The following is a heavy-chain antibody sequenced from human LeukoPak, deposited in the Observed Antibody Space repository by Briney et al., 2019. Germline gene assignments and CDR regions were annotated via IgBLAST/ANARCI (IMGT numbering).Heavy chain of an antibody. D-gene: IGHD3-9*01. CDR3: ARGGDWLWAYFDY. Sequence: KPSETLSLTCTVSGGSISSYYWSRIRQPAGKGLEWIGRIYTSGSTNYNPSLKSRVTMSVDTSKNQFSLKLSSVTAADTAVYYCARGGDWLWAYFDYWGQGTLVTVSS. J-gene: IGHJ4*02. CDR1: GGSISSYY. V-gene: IGHV4-4*07. CDR2: IYTSGST.